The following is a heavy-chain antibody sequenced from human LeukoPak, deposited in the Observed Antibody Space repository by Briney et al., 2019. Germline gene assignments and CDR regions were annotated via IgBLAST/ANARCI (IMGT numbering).Heavy chain of an antibody. J-gene: IGHJ4*02. CDR1: GFTFSNYW. CDR2: IKEDGSDK. CDR3: ARAKGYSYGPRFDY. D-gene: IGHD5-18*01. V-gene: IGHV3-7*03. Sequence: PGGSLRLSCAASGFTFSNYWMSWVRQTPGKGLEWVANIKEDGSDKYYVDSLKGRFTISRDNAKNSLYLQMNSLRAEDTAVYYCARAKGYSYGPRFDYWGQGTLVTVSS.